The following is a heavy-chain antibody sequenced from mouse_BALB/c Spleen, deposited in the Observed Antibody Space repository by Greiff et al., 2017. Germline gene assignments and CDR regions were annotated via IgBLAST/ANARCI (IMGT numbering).Heavy chain of an antibody. CDR2: INPSTGYT. Sequence: QVQLKESGAELAKPGASVKMSCKASGYTFTSYWMHWVKQRPGQGLEWIGYINPSTGYTEYNQKFKDKATLTADKSSSTAYMQLSSLTSEDSAVDYCARDYYGNQRFAYWGQGTLVTVSA. V-gene: IGHV1-7*01. CDR1: GYTFTSYW. CDR3: ARDYYGNQRFAY. D-gene: IGHD2-1*01. J-gene: IGHJ3*01.